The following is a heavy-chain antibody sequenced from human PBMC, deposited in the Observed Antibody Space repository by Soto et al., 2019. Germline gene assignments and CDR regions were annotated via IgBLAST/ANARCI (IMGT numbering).Heavy chain of an antibody. D-gene: IGHD3-3*01. CDR3: ARASNYDFWSGYYSYGMDV. CDR1: GFTFSSYG. Sequence: QVQLVESGGGVVQPGRSLRLSCAASGFTFSSYGMHWVRQAPGKGLEWVAVIWYDGSNKDYADSVKGRFTISRDNSKNTLYLQMNSLRAEDTAVYYCARASNYDFWSGYYSYGMDVWGQGTTVTVSS. V-gene: IGHV3-33*01. J-gene: IGHJ6*02. CDR2: IWYDGSNK.